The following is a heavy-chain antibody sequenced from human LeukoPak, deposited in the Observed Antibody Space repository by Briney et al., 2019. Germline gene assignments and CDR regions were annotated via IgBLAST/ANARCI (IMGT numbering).Heavy chain of an antibody. CDR2: ISSRGGTV. Sequence: GGSLRLSCAASGFTFSGYSMNWVRQSPGKGLEWISYISSRGGTVFYADSVRGRFTISRDNDRNSVFLQMNGLRDDDTATYYCARVHGVCNTTTCYVANADVWGKGTTVSVS. CDR1: GFTFSGYS. CDR3: ARVHGVCNTTTCYVANADV. D-gene: IGHD2-2*01. V-gene: IGHV3-48*02. J-gene: IGHJ6*03.